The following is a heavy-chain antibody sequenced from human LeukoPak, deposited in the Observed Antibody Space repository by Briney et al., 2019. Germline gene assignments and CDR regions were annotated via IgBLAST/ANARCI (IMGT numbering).Heavy chain of an antibody. CDR2: IDPSDSYT. V-gene: IGHV5-10-1*01. Sequence: GESLKISCKGSGYHFTTYWISWVRQMPGKGLEWMGRIDPSDSYTNYSPSFQGHVTISADKSISTAYLQWSSLKASDTAMYYCARLRDGSLDYWGQGTLVTVSS. CDR3: ARLRDGSLDY. CDR1: GYHFTTYW. J-gene: IGHJ4*02.